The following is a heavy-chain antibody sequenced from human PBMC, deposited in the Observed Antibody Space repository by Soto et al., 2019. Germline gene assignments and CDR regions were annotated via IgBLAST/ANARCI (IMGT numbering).Heavy chain of an antibody. J-gene: IGHJ4*02. D-gene: IGHD2-2*01. CDR1: GFTFSSYA. V-gene: IGHV3-30*14. CDR2: ISYDGSNK. CDR3: ARAAMGDY. Sequence: QVQLVESGGGVGQPGRSLRLSCAASGFTFSSYAMHWVRQAPGKGLEWVAVISYDGSNKYYADSVKGRFTISRDNSKNTLYLQTNSLRAEDTAVYYCARAAMGDYWGQGTLVTVSS.